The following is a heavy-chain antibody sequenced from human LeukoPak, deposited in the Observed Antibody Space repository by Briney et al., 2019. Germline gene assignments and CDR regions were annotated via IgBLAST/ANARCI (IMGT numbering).Heavy chain of an antibody. CDR2: IYYSGST. Sequence: SETLSLTCTVSGGSISSYYWSWIRQPPGKGLEWIGYIYYSGSTNYNPSLKSRVTISVDTSKNQFSLELSSVTAADTAVYYCARSGKGFDYWGQGTLVTVSS. CDR3: ARSGKGFDY. J-gene: IGHJ4*02. D-gene: IGHD1-26*01. CDR1: GGSISSYY. V-gene: IGHV4-59*08.